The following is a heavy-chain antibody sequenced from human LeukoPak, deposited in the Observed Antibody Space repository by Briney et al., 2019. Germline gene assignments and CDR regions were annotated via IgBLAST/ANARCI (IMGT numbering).Heavy chain of an antibody. CDR1: GYTFTGYY. J-gene: IGHJ6*03. Sequence: GASVKVSCKASGYTFTGYYMHWVRQAPGQGLEWMGRINPNSGGTNYAQKFQGRVTMTRDTSISTAYMELSRLRSDDTAVYYCARPSTVTTVGYYYYYMDVWGKGTTVIVSS. V-gene: IGHV1-2*06. D-gene: IGHD4-17*01. CDR3: ARPSTVTTVGYYYYYMDV. CDR2: INPNSGGT.